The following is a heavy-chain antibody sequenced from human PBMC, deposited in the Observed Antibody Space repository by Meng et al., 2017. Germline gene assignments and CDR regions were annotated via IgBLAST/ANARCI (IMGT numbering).Heavy chain of an antibody. J-gene: IGHJ4*02. CDR2: INHSGST. D-gene: IGHD3-3*01. V-gene: IGHV4-34*01. CDR1: GGSFSGYY. Sequence: VHLQQCGAGRLKPSDTLSLTCAVYGGSFSGYYWSWTRQPPGKGLEWIGEINHSGSTNYNPSLKSRVTISVDTSKNQFSLKLSSVTAADTAVYYCAREAIFGVAPGALDYWGQGTLVTVSS. CDR3: AREAIFGVAPGALDY.